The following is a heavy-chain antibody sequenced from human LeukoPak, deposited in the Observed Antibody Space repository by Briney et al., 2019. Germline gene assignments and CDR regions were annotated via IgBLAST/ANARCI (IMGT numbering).Heavy chain of an antibody. CDR1: AFTFSSYW. J-gene: IGHJ3*02. V-gene: IGHV3-7*01. Sequence: PGGSLSLSCAGSAFTFSSYWMSWVRQAPGKGPEWVANIKDDGSEKYYLDSVKGRFTISRDNAKNSLYLQMDSLRAEDTAVYYCARDQGHYYGSGSYYIGVCDIWGQGTMVTVSS. CDR3: ARDQGHYYGSGSYYIGVCDI. CDR2: IKDDGSEK. D-gene: IGHD3-10*01.